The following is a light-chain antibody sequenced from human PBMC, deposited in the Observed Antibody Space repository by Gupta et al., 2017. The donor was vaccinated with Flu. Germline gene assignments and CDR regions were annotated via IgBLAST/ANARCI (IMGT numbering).Light chain of an antibody. Sequence: SYDITQPPSVSVSPGQTASVTCSGDNLGDKYVSWYQQKPGQSPVLVIYQDTQRPSGIPARFSASNSGNTATLTISGTQAVDEADYYCQAWGSSAPQVVFGAGTKLTVL. J-gene: IGLJ2*01. CDR3: QAWGSSAPQVV. CDR1: NLGDKY. CDR2: QDT. V-gene: IGLV3-1*01.